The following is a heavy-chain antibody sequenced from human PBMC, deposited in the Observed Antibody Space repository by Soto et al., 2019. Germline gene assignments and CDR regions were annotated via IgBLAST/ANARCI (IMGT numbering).Heavy chain of an antibody. CDR1: GYTLTELS. V-gene: IGHV1-24*01. Sequence: ASVKVSCKVSGYTLTELSMHWVRQAPGKGLEWMGGFDPEDGETIYAQKFQGRVTMTEDTSTDTAYMELSSLRSEATAVYYCATLFFSAFFGVVTNYGMDVWGQGPTVTVS. CDR3: ATLFFSAFFGVVTNYGMDV. CDR2: FDPEDGET. D-gene: IGHD3-3*01. J-gene: IGHJ6*02.